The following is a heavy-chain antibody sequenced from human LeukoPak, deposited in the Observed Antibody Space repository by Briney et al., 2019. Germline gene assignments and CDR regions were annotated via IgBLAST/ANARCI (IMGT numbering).Heavy chain of an antibody. J-gene: IGHJ4*02. CDR2: IRKDGGDI. Sequence: GGSLRLSCVGSGLSLGNYWMDWVRQAPGKGLESVANIRKDGGDIHYVDSVKGRFTISRDNAKNSVYLQMHRLRAEDTAVYYCARDAFGDFSYWGQGILVTVSS. D-gene: IGHD3-10*01. CDR1: GLSLGNYW. V-gene: IGHV3-7*01. CDR3: ARDAFGDFSY.